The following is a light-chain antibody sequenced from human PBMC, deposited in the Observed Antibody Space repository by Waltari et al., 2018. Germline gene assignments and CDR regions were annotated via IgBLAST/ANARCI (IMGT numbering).Light chain of an antibody. CDR2: KAS. CDR3: QQYNSYPIT. J-gene: IGKJ5*01. V-gene: IGKV1-5*03. Sequence: DIQMTQSPSTLSASVGARVTLTCRASQSISSWLAWYQQKPGKAPKLLSYKASSLESGVPSRFSGSGSGTEFTLTISSLQPDDLATYYCQQYNSYPITVGQGTRLEIK. CDR1: QSISSW.